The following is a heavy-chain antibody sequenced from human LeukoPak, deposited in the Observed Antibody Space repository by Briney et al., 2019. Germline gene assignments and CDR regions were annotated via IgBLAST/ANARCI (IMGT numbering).Heavy chain of an antibody. CDR1: GGSISRADYY. CDR3: ARDSDFWSGYYYFDY. J-gene: IGHJ4*02. CDR2: IYYSGST. Sequence: SQTLSLTCTVSGGSISRADYYWSWIRPPPGKGREWIGYIYYSGSTYYNPSLKSRATISGDTSRSQFSLKLSSVTAADTAVYYCARDSDFWSGYYYFDYWGQGTLVTVSS. V-gene: IGHV4-30-4*08. D-gene: IGHD3-3*01.